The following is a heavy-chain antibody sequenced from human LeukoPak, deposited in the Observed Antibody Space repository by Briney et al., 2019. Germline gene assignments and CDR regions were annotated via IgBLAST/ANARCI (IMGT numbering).Heavy chain of an antibody. CDR3: ARGEAYSSSWYSVDY. V-gene: IGHV3-21*01. J-gene: IGHJ4*02. Sequence: GGSLRLSCAASGFPFSSYSMNWVRQAPGKGLEWVSFISSSSGFIYYADLLQGRFTISRDNAKNSLYLQMNSLRAEDTAVYYCARGEAYSSSWYSVDYWGQGTLVTVSS. CDR2: ISSSSGFI. D-gene: IGHD6-13*01. CDR1: GFPFSSYS.